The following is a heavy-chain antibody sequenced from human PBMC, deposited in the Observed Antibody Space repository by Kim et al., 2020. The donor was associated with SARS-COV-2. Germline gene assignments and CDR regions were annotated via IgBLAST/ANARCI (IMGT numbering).Heavy chain of an antibody. V-gene: IGHV3-48*02. Sequence: GGSLRLSCAASGYTFSSYSMNWVRQAPGKGLEWVSYISSSSNTIYYADSVKGRFTITRDNAKSSLYLQMNSLRDEDTAVYYCAITAAGTFWGQGTLVTVS. D-gene: IGHD6-13*01. CDR1: GYTFSSYS. CDR3: AITAAGTF. CDR2: ISSSSNTI. J-gene: IGHJ4*02.